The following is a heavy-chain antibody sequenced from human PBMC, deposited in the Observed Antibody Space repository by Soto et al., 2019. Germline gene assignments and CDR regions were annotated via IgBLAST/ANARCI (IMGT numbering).Heavy chain of an antibody. CDR3: ARAVGGEATIRY. CDR2: IIPNFGTT. V-gene: IGHV1-69*01. J-gene: IGHJ4*02. Sequence: QVQLVQSGAEVKKPGSSVKVSCKASGGSFSNFVISWVRQATGQGLEWMGGIIPNFGTTTYAQKCQGKVTITADETTRTAYLALSGLTSADTSVYYCARAVGGEATIRYWCQGTLVTVSS. CDR1: GGSFSNFV. D-gene: IGHD5-12*01.